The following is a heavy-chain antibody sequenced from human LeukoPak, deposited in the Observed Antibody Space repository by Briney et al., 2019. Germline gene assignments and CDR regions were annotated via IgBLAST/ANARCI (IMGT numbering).Heavy chain of an antibody. CDR2: INPNSGGT. V-gene: IGHV1-2*02. Sequence: VASVKVSCKASGYTFTDYYMHWVRQAPGQGLEWMGWINPNSGGTNYAQKFQGRVTMTRDTSISTAYMELSRLRSDDTAVYYCARGASYYDILTGYYRAYYYYGMDVWGQGTTVTVSS. J-gene: IGHJ6*02. CDR1: GYTFTDYY. CDR3: ARGASYYDILTGYYRAYYYYGMDV. D-gene: IGHD3-9*01.